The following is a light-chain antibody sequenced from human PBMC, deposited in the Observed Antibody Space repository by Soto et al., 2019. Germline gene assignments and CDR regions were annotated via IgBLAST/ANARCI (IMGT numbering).Light chain of an antibody. V-gene: IGKV1-5*01. CDR3: LHYGVGWT. Sequence: DIRMTLSPAAVSATVEDRVTVPFRASQSISNRLAWYQQKPGKAPKVLIYDASSLESGVPSRFSGSGSATEFILTFSCLQPDDFPTYHCLHYGVGWTFGDGTMVDI. CDR2: DAS. J-gene: IGKJ1*01. CDR1: QSISNR.